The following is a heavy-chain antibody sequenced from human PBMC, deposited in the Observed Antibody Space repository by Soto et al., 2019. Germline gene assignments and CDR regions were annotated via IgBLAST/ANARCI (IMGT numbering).Heavy chain of an antibody. V-gene: IGHV3-7*01. CDR3: AKYTSADDY. Sequence: PGGSLRLSCAASGFTFSSYSMNWVRQAPGKGLEWVANIKQDGSERYYVDSVKGRFTISRDNAKNSLYLQMNSLRAEDTAVYYCAKYTSADDYWGQGTRVTVSS. CDR2: IKQDGSER. CDR1: GFTFSSYS. D-gene: IGHD3-10*01. J-gene: IGHJ4*02.